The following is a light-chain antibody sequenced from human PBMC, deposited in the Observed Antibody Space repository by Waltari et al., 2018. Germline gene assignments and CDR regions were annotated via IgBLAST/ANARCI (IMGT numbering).Light chain of an antibody. CDR3: QQSYSTLIT. CDR2: AAS. CDR1: QSISSY. J-gene: IGKJ1*01. V-gene: IGKV1-39*01. Sequence: DIQMTQSPSSLSASVGDRVTITCRASQSISSYLNWYQQKPGKAPKLLIYAASSLQSGVPSRFSGSGSGTDFTLTISSLQPEEFATYYCQQSYSTLITFGQGTKVEIK.